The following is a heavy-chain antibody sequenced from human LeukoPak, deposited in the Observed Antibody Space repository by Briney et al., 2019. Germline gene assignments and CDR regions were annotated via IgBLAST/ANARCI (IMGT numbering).Heavy chain of an antibody. CDR3: ARDGSYYDFWSGYYMRYFDY. J-gene: IGHJ4*02. CDR2: ISSSGSTI. V-gene: IGHV3-11*01. CDR1: GFTFRDAW. Sequence: PGGSLRLSCAASGFTFRDAWMSWIRQAPGKGLEWVSYISSSGSTIYYADSVKGRFTISRDNAKNSLYLQMNSLRAEDTAVYYCARDGSYYDFWSGYYMRYFDYWGQGTLVTVSS. D-gene: IGHD3-3*01.